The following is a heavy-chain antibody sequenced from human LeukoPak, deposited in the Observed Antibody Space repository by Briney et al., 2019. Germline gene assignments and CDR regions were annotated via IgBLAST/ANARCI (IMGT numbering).Heavy chain of an antibody. D-gene: IGHD3-22*01. J-gene: IGHJ4*02. Sequence: PSETLSLTCTVSGASINTYYWTWIRQPPGKGLEWIGYIYYSGSTSYNPSLKSRVTMSVDTSRTQFSLKLSSVTAADTAVYYCARGITMIDWGQATLVTVSS. CDR3: ARGITMID. V-gene: IGHV4-59*01. CDR2: IYYSGST. CDR1: GASINTYY.